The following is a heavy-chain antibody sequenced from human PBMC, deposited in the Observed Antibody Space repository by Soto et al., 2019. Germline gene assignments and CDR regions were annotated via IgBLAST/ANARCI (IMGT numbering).Heavy chain of an antibody. CDR3: SRLYSIWGFDP. J-gene: IGHJ5*02. CDR1: GFTFSNAW. V-gene: IGHV3-15*07. D-gene: IGHD6-13*01. Sequence: PGGSLRLSCAASGFTFSNAWMNWVRQAPGKGLEWVGRIKSKTDGGTTDYAAPVKGRFTISRDDSKNTLYLQMSSLKTEDTAVYYCSRLYSIWGFDPWVKGTLVTVSS. CDR2: IKSKTDGGTT.